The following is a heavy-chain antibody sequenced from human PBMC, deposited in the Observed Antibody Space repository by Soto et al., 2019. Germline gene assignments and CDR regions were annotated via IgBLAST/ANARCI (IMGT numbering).Heavy chain of an antibody. CDR2: MNPNSGNT. D-gene: IGHD3-3*01. CDR1: GYTFTSYD. V-gene: IGHV1-8*01. J-gene: IGHJ6*03. Sequence: ASVKVSCKASGYTFTSYDINWVRQATGQGREGMGWMNPNSGNTGYAQKFQGRVTMTRNTSISTAYMELSSLRSEDTAVYYCARDNPLYDFWSGAGYYYYYMDVWGKGTTVTVSS. CDR3: ARDNPLYDFWSGAGYYYYYMDV.